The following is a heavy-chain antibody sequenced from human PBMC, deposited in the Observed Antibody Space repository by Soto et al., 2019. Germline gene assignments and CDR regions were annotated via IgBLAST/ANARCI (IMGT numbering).Heavy chain of an antibody. D-gene: IGHD3-22*01. CDR3: ASASSYDSPDWFHH. V-gene: IGHV4-59*01. J-gene: IGHJ5*02. Sequence: ETLSLTCTVSGGSIRTYYWNWLRQPPGKGLEWIGFVYYTGTTNYNPSLKSRVTISLDTSKNQFSLNLTSVTAADTAVYYCASASSYDSPDWFHHWGQGTLVTVSS. CDR2: VYYTGTT. CDR1: GGSIRTYY.